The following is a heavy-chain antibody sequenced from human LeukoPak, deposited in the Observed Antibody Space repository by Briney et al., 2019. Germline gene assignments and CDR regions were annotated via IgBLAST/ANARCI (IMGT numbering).Heavy chain of an antibody. D-gene: IGHD3-22*01. V-gene: IGHV4-39*01. J-gene: IGHJ4*02. Sequence: GSLRLSCAASGFTFSSYAMSWVRQAPGKGLEWIGSIYYSGSTYYNPSLKSRVTISVDTSKNQFSLKLSSVTAADTAVYYCARHRGDYHDSLFSDYWGQGTLVTVSS. CDR3: ARHRGDYHDSLFSDY. CDR1: GFTFSSYA. CDR2: IYYSGST.